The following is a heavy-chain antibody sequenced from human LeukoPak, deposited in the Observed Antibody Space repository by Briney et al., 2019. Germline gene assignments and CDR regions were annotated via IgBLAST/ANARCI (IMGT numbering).Heavy chain of an antibody. CDR2: ISNDGGGT. D-gene: IGHD3-22*01. V-gene: IGHV3-23*01. CDR3: AKGSSGYFADL. J-gene: IGHJ5*02. Sequence: GGSLRLSCAASGFIFNNYGLIWVRQAPGKGLEWVSAISNDGGGTNYADFVRGRFTISRDNSKNTLFLQMDSLRAEDTALYYCAKGSSGYFADLWGQGTLVTVSS. CDR1: GFIFNNYG.